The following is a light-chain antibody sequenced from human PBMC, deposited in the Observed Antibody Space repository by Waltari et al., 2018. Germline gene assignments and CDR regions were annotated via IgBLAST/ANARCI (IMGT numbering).Light chain of an antibody. J-gene: IGKJ5*01. Sequence: EIVLTQSPDTLSLSPGEGATLSCRASQRLSSYFLAWYQHIPGQGPRLLIYAASSRATGIPGRFSGGKFGTDFILTISRLEPEDFAVYYCQQYGSSPVTFGQGTRLEIK. CDR2: AAS. CDR3: QQYGSSPVT. V-gene: IGKV3-20*01. CDR1: QRLSSYF.